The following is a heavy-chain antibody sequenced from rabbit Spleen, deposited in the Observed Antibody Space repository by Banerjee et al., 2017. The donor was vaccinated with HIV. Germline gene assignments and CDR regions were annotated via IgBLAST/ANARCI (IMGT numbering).Heavy chain of an antibody. CDR3: ARDPNDDVGYNL. V-gene: IGHV1S40*01. CDR1: GFSFTSGYD. CDR2: IGVRNSNS. Sequence: QSLEESGGDLVKPGASPTLTCKASGFSFTSGYDMCWVRQAPGKGLEWITCIGVRNSNSFYASWAKGRFTISKTSSTTVTLQMASLTASDTATYFCARDPNDDVGYNLWGQGTLVTVS. D-gene: IGHD1-1*01. J-gene: IGHJ4*01.